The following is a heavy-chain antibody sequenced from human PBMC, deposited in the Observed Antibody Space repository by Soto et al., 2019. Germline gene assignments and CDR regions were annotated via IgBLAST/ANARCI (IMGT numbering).Heavy chain of an antibody. Sequence: SDTLSLTCPVSGSSISSYYWSWIRHPPGKGLEWIGYIYYSGSTNYNPSLKSRVTISVDTSKNQFSLKLSSVTAADTAVYYCARVNASLSKYYYYYYGMDVWGQGTTVTVSS. CDR3: ARVNASLSKYYYYYYGMDV. CDR2: IYYSGST. V-gene: IGHV4-59*01. CDR1: GSSISSYY. J-gene: IGHJ6*02. D-gene: IGHD6-6*01.